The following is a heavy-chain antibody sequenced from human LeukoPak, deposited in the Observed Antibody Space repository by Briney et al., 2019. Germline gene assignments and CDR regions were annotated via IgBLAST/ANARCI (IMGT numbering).Heavy chain of an antibody. J-gene: IGHJ5*02. CDR1: GGSISSGSYY. CDR2: IYTSGST. CDR3: AMGDYDSSGYREDWFDP. V-gene: IGHV4-61*02. D-gene: IGHD3-22*01. Sequence: PSQTLSLTCTVSGGSISSGSYYWSWIRQPAGKGLEWIGRIYTSGSTNYNPSLKSRVTISVDTSKNQFSLKLSSVTAADTAVYYCAMGDYDSSGYREDWFDPWGQGTLVTVSS.